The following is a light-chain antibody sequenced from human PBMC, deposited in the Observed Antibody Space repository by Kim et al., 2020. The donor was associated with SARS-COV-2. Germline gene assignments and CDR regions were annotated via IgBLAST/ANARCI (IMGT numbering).Light chain of an antibody. CDR3: QQTYRSITVT. V-gene: IGKV1-39*01. CDR1: QSVGTY. J-gene: IGKJ5*01. Sequence: DIQMTQSPSSLSASVGDSVTITCRASQSVGTYLNWYQHKPGKAPNLLIYSASTLQSGVPSRFSGGGSGTEFTLTISSLQREDFATYYCQQTYRSITVTFGQGTRLEIK. CDR2: SAS.